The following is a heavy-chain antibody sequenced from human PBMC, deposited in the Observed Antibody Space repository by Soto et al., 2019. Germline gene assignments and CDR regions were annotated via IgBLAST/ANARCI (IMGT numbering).Heavy chain of an antibody. J-gene: IGHJ5*02. CDR1: GYSFTNYW. V-gene: IGHV5-51*01. CDR3: ARHGFYGDYSSNYFDP. Sequence: GESLKISCKGSGYSFTNYWIAWMRQMPGEGLEYMGIIYPSDSTARYSPSFQGQVTFSVDKSISTAYLQWNSLKASDTAMYYCARHGFYGDYSSNYFDPWGQGTLVTSPQ. CDR2: IYPSDSTA. D-gene: IGHD4-17*01.